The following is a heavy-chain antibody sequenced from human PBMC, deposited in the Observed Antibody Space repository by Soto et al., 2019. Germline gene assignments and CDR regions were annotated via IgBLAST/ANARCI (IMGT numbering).Heavy chain of an antibody. D-gene: IGHD3-22*01. CDR3: ARAPINYYDSSGYSSVFDY. J-gene: IGHJ4*02. Sequence: QVQLQESGPGLVKPSQTLSLTCTVSGGSISSGDYYWSWIRQPPGKGLEWIGYVYYSGSTYYNPCLKSRVTISVDTSKNQFSLKLSSVTAADTAVYYGARAPINYYDSSGYSSVFDYWGQGTLVTVSS. V-gene: IGHV4-30-4*01. CDR1: GGSISSGDYY. CDR2: VYYSGST.